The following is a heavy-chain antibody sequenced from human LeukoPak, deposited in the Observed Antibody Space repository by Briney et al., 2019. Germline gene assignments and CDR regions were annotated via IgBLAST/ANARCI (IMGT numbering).Heavy chain of an antibody. J-gene: IGHJ4*02. CDR2: IDPSGSYT. Sequence: GESLKISCKGSGYIFISYWITWVRQMPGKGLEWMGRIDPSGSYTNYNPSFQGHVNISADKSIDTAYLQWSGLKASDTATYYCATGAWHDHWGQGTLVTVSS. CDR3: ATGAWHDH. CDR1: GYIFISYW. V-gene: IGHV5-10-1*01. D-gene: IGHD4-17*01.